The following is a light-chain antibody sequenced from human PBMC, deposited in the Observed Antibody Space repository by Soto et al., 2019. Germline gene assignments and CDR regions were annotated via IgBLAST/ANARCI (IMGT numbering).Light chain of an antibody. CDR2: DAS. CDR1: QNINNY. V-gene: IGKV1-33*01. CDR3: QQYENLPT. J-gene: IGKJ5*01. Sequence: DIQMTQSPSSLSASVGDRVTITCQASQNINNYLNWYQQKPGRAPXXLIYDASNLEAGVPSRFRGSGSGTDLTFTISRLQPADIATYYCQQYENLPTFGQGTRLEIK.